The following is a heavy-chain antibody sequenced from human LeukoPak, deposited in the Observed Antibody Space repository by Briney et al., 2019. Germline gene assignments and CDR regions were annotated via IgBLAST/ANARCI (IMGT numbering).Heavy chain of an antibody. J-gene: IGHJ6*03. CDR1: GFTFSSNY. CDR2: IYSGGST. D-gene: IGHD3-22*01. Sequence: PGGSLRLSCAASGFTFSSNYMSWVRQAPGKGLEWVSVIYSGGSTYYADSVKGRFTISRDNSKNTLYLQMNSLRAEDTAVYYCARNTYYYDSSGYRYYYYYYMDVWGKGTTVTISS. V-gene: IGHV3-53*01. CDR3: ARNTYYYDSSGYRYYYYYYMDV.